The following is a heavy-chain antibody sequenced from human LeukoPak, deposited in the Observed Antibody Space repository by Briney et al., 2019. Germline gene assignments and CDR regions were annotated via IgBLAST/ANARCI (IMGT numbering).Heavy chain of an antibody. Sequence: GASVKVSCKASGYTFTGYYMHWVRQAPGQGLEWMGWINPNSGGTNYAQKFQGRVTMTMDTSISTAYMELSRLRSDDTAVYYCARDRRKAAGTPLDYWGQGTLVTVSS. D-gene: IGHD6-13*01. CDR3: ARDRRKAAGTPLDY. CDR1: GYTFTGYY. V-gene: IGHV1-2*02. J-gene: IGHJ4*02. CDR2: INPNSGGT.